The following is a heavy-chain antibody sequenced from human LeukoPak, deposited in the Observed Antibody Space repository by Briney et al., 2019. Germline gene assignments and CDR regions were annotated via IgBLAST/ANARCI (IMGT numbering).Heavy chain of an antibody. D-gene: IGHD6-19*01. CDR3: TRPPGIAVAGL. CDR1: GFTFSGSA. CDR2: IRSKANSYAT. J-gene: IGHJ4*02. Sequence: GGSLKLSCAASGFTFSGSAMHWVRQASGKGLEWVGRIRSKANSYATAHAASVKVRITIASDDSKNTAYLQMSSLKPEDTAVYYCTRPPGIAVAGLWGQGTLVTVP. V-gene: IGHV3-73*01.